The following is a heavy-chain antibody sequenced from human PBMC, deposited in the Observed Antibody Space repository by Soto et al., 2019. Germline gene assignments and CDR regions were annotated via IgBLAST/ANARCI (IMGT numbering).Heavy chain of an antibody. Sequence: QVHLVQSGAEMKKPGSSVKVSCKVSGGDLTNSGISWVRQAPGQGLEWMGGIFPLLAMVDYSQKFQGIVNVTADDSTNAAYMDRGSLRSDDTSVYSWAKEDGGGVNSWVHGTLVHVSS. V-gene: IGHV1-69*04. D-gene: IGHD1-26*01. J-gene: IGHJ5*01. CDR3: AKEDGGGVNS. CDR1: GGDLTNSG. CDR2: IFPLLAMV.